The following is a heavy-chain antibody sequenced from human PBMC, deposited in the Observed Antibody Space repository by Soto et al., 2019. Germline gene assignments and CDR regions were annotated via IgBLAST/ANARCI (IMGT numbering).Heavy chain of an antibody. D-gene: IGHD3-10*01. CDR2: ISGSGAST. CDR1: GFTFNIFG. J-gene: IGHJ3*02. CDR3: AKGGRGDRVGELWPQDEGVDI. V-gene: IGHV3-23*01. Sequence: EVQLLESGGGLVQPGGSLRLSCEASGFTFNIFGLNWVRQAPGKGLEWVSAISGSGASTYYADSVKGRFSLSRDNSKNTFFLHMTSLRTEDTAIDYCAKGGRGDRVGELWPQDEGVDIWGQGTMVTVSS.